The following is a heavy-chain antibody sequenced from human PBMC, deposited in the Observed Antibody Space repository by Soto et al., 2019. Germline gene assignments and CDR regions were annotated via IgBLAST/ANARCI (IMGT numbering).Heavy chain of an antibody. V-gene: IGHV4-61*01. D-gene: IGHD3-3*01. CDR2: ISYSGTT. J-gene: IGHJ5*02. CDR1: GDSISSNNNY. Sequence: PSETLSLTCTVSGDSISSNNNYWSWIRQPPGEGLEWIGYISYSGTTNYNPSLKSRVTISVDTSKNQFSLKLSSVTAADTAVYYCARGSDDFWSGPRFDPWGQGTLVTVSS. CDR3: ARGSDDFWSGPRFDP.